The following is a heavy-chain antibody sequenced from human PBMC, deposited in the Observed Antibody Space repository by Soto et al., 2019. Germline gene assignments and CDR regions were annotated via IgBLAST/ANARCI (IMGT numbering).Heavy chain of an antibody. Sequence: QVQLVDSGGGVVQPGRSLRLSCAASGFTFSSFGMHWVRQAPAKGLEWVAVISYDGSNKYYADSVKGRFTISRDNSKNTLYLQMNSLRAEDTAVYYCAKVMGVRGVTSGADYWGLGTLVTVSS. V-gene: IGHV3-30*18. CDR2: ISYDGSNK. CDR1: GFTFSSFG. J-gene: IGHJ4*02. CDR3: AKVMGVRGVTSGADY. D-gene: IGHD3-10*01.